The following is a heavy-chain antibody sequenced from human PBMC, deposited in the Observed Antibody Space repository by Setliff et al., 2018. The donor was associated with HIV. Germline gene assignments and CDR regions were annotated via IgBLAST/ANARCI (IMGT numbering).Heavy chain of an antibody. V-gene: IGHV4-4*08. D-gene: IGHD2-15*01. CDR3: ARSTLPLPYYYIDV. CDR1: GGSISSYY. J-gene: IGHJ6*03. Sequence: LSLTCTVSGGSISSYYWSWIRQPPGKGLEWIGYLYTIGSTNYNPSLKSRVAFSVDTSKNQFSLTLTSVTAADSAVYFCARSTLPLPYYYIDVWGRGTTVTVSS. CDR2: LYTIGST.